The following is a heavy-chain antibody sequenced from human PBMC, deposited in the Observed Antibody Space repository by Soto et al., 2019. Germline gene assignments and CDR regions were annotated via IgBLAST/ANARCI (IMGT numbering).Heavy chain of an antibody. D-gene: IGHD2-2*01. CDR3: ARVVPGAEAWFGP. CDR2: ISLYSDGA. Sequence: QVQLVQSGGEVKRPGASVKVSCKTSGYTFSNYGLTWVRQAPGQPLEWLGWISLYSDGANYAQKFQGRVSMTTDTSTTTAYMELRSLRSDDTAVYYGARVVPGAEAWFGPWGQGTLVTVSS. J-gene: IGHJ5*02. CDR1: GYTFSNYG. V-gene: IGHV1-18*01.